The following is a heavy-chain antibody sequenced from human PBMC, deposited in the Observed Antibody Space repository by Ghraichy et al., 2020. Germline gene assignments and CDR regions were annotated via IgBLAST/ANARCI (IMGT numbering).Heavy chain of an antibody. CDR1: GASITGFY. CDR2: MSHRGDT. V-gene: IGHV4-59*01. Sequence: SETLSLTCCVSGASITGFYWMWLRQPPGKGLEWIGYMSHRGDTKYSPSLRSRVYISEDTSKNQFSLTLASATAADTAVYFCARGRDGASGHKDPHLYMDVWGNGTTVTVSS. D-gene: IGHD5-24*01. J-gene: IGHJ6*03. CDR3: ARGRDGASGHKDPHLYMDV.